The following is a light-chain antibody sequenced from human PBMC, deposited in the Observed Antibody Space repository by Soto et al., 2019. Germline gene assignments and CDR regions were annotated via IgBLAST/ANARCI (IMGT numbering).Light chain of an antibody. J-gene: IGLJ1*01. CDR1: SSNIGSYP. CDR2: SDD. CDR3: AAWDASLSGHV. V-gene: IGLV1-47*02. Sequence: QSVLTQSPSASGTPGQRVTISCYGSSSNIGSYPVYWYQQLPGTAPKLLINSDDQRPSGVPGRFSASKSGTSASLAISGLRSEDEADYYCAAWDASLSGHVFGAGTKLTVL.